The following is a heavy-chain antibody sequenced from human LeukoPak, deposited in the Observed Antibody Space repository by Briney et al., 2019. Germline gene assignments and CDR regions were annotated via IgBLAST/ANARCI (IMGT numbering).Heavy chain of an antibody. CDR1: GFTFSDYG. D-gene: IGHD7-27*01. V-gene: IGHV3-30*02. Sequence: GGSLRLSCAASGFTFSDYGMHWVRQTPGKGLECVAFIRCDGNDKYFADSVKGRFTVSRDNSKNTLYLQMNNLRAEDTAVYYCAKLGINYYYMDVWGKGTTVTISS. CDR3: AKLGINYYYMDV. J-gene: IGHJ6*03. CDR2: IRCDGNDK.